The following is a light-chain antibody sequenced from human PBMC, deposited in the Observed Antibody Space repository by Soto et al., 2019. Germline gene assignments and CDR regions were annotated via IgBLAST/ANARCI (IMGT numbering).Light chain of an antibody. CDR3: SSYTAGGTI. CDR2: EVT. Sequence: QSALTQPASVSGSPGQSITISCTGTSGDIGSYTYVSWYQQYPGKAPKLLISEVTNRPSGVSNRFSGSKSGNTASLTISGLQAEDEADYYCSSYTAGGTIFGTGTKLTVL. CDR1: SGDIGSYTY. V-gene: IGLV2-14*01. J-gene: IGLJ1*01.